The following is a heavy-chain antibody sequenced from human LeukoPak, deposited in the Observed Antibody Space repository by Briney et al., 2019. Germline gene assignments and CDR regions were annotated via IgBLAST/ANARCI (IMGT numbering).Heavy chain of an antibody. V-gene: IGHV4-59*01. D-gene: IGHD6-13*01. Sequence: SETLSLTCTVSGGSISSYYWSWIRQPPGKGLEWIGYIYYSGSTNYNPSLKSRVTISVDTSKNQFSLKLSSVTAADTAVYYCAREGIAAAGYKGNWFDPWGQGTLVAVSS. J-gene: IGHJ5*02. CDR2: IYYSGST. CDR1: GGSISSYY. CDR3: AREGIAAAGYKGNWFDP.